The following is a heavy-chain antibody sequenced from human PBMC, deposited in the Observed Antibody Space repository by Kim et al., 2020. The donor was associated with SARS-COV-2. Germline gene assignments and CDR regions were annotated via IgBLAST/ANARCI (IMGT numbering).Heavy chain of an antibody. CDR3: AKSIVAAGTQHCVYY. Sequence: DSVKGRFTISRYNSKNTLYRQMNSLRAEDTAVYYCAKSIVAAGTQHCVYYWGQGTMVTVSS. D-gene: IGHD6-13*01. V-gene: IGHV3-23*01. J-gene: IGHJ4*02.